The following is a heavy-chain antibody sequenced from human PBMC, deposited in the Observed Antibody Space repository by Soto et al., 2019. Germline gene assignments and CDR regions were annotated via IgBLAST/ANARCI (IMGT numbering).Heavy chain of an antibody. Sequence: GESLKISCKGSGYSFTSYWIGWVRQMPGKGLEWMGIIYPGDSDTRYSPSFQGQVTISADKSISTAYLQWSSLKASDTAMYYCARLQSLGFGELLSDNDYWGQGTLVTVSS. CDR3: ARLQSLGFGELLSDNDY. D-gene: IGHD3-10*01. CDR1: GYSFTSYW. J-gene: IGHJ4*02. CDR2: IYPGDSDT. V-gene: IGHV5-51*01.